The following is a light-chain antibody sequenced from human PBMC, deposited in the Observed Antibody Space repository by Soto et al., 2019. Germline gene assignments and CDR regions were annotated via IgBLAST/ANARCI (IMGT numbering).Light chain of an antibody. CDR3: AAWDDSLSGL. Sequence: QSVLTQPPSASGTPGQRVTISCSGSSSNIGSNYVYWYQQLPGTAPELLIYRNNQRPSGVPDRFSGSKSGTSASLAISGLRSEDEADYYCAAWDDSLSGLFGTGTKLTVL. CDR2: RNN. CDR1: SSNIGSNY. V-gene: IGLV1-47*01. J-gene: IGLJ1*01.